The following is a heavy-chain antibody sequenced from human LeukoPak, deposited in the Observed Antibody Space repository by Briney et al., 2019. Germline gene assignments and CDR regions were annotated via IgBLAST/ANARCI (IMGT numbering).Heavy chain of an antibody. J-gene: IGHJ4*02. D-gene: IGHD3-10*01. CDR1: GGSISSGGYY. Sequence: SETLSLTCTVSGGSISSGGYYWSWIRQHPGKGLEWIGYIYYSGSTNYNPSLKSRVTISVDTSKNQFSLKLSSVTAADTAVYYCARSGGNLLDYWGQGTLVTVSS. V-gene: IGHV4-61*08. CDR2: IYYSGST. CDR3: ARSGGNLLDY.